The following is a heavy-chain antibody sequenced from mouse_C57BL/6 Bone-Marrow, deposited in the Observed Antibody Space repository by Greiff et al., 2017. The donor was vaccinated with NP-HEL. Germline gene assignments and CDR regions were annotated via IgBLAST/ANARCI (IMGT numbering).Heavy chain of an antibody. J-gene: IGHJ3*01. D-gene: IGHD1-1*01. CDR2: LLPKANDYTT. Sequence: VTLMASGGGLLQSGRSLRLSCATSGFTFSDFYLAWVRQAPGPLLACISALLPKANDYTTEYSASVKGRFIVSRDTSQSILYLQMNALRAEDTAIYYCARDAGGSRFAYWGQGTLVTVSA. V-gene: IGHV7-1*01. CDR1: GFTFSDFY. CDR3: ARDAGGSRFAY.